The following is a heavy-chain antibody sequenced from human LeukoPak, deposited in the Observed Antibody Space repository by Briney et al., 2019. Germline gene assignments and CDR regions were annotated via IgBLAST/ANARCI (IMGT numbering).Heavy chain of an antibody. CDR1: GFTFSNAW. Sequence: PGGSLRLSCVASGFTFSNAWMSWVRQAPGKGLEWVGRIKSKTDGGTTDYAAPVKGRFTISRDDSKNTLYLQMNSLRAEDTAVYYCAKDQVYYYDSSGPVFVVWGQGTTVTVSS. CDR3: AKDQVYYYDSSGPVFVV. V-gene: IGHV3-15*01. J-gene: IGHJ6*02. CDR2: IKSKTDGGTT. D-gene: IGHD3-22*01.